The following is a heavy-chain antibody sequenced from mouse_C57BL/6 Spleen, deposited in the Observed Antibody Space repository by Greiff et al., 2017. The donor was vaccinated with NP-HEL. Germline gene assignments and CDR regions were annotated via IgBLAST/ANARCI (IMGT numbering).Heavy chain of an antibody. D-gene: IGHD2-1*01. V-gene: IGHV1-15*01. CDR1: GYTFTDYE. CDR2: IDPETGGT. J-gene: IGHJ2*01. Sequence: VQLQQSGAELVRPGASVTLSCKASGYTFTDYEMHWVKQTPVHGLEWIGAIDPETGGTAYNQKFKGKAILTADKSSSTAYMERRSLTSEDSAVYYCTRGGYGNYVLDYWGQGTTLTVSS. CDR3: TRGGYGNYVLDY.